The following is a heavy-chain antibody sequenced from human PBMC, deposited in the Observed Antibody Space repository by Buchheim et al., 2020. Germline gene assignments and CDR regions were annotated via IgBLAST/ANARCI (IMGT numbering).Heavy chain of an antibody. CDR1: GFTFSSYA. Sequence: QVQLVESGGGVVQPGRSLRLSCAASGFTFSSYAMHWVRQAPGKGLEWVAVISYDGSNKYYADSVKGRFTISRDNSKKTMYLHMDSLTSEDTAMYFCARDSGSSTSGFNLFDYWGQGTL. CDR3: ARDSGSSTSGFNLFDY. V-gene: IGHV3-30-3*01. CDR2: ISYDGSNK. J-gene: IGHJ4*02. D-gene: IGHD3-22*01.